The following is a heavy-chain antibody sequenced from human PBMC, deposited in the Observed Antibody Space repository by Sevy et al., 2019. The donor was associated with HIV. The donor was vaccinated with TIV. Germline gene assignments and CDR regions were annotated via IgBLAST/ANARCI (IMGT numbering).Heavy chain of an antibody. V-gene: IGHV3-7*01. CDR1: GFTFSSSW. D-gene: IGHD6-19*01. CDR2: IKQDGSEK. CDR3: ARDLELMYSSVKRDYYYGMDV. Sequence: GESLKISCAASGFTFSSSWMSWVRQAPGKGLEWVANIKQDGSEKYYVDSVKGRFTISRDNGKNSLYLQMNSLRAEDTAVYYCARDLELMYSSVKRDYYYGMDVWGQGTTVTVS. J-gene: IGHJ6*02.